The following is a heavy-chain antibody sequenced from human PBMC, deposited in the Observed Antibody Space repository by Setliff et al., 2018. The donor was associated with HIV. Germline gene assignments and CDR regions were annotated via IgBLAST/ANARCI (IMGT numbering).Heavy chain of an antibody. V-gene: IGHV1-2*02. CDR2: INPNNGGT. CDR1: GGTFSSYA. J-gene: IGHJ4*02. CDR3: ARDQALDY. Sequence: GASVKVSCKASGGTFSSYAISWVRQAPGQGLEWMGWINPNNGGTNYAQKFQGRVTMTRDTSISTAYMELSRLRSEDTAVYYCARDQALDYWGQGTLVTVSS.